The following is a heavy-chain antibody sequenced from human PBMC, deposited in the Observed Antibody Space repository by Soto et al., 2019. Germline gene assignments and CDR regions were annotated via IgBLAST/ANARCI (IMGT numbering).Heavy chain of an antibody. D-gene: IGHD1-26*01. J-gene: IGHJ4*02. V-gene: IGHV4-59*01. CDR3: ASRHQQYGTDY. CDR2: IYYSGST. Sequence: PSETLSLTCTVSGGSISSYYWSWIRQPPGKGLEWIGYIYYSGSTNYNPSLKSRVTISVDTSKNQFSLKLSSVTAADTAVYYCASRHQQYGTDYWGQATLVTVSS. CDR1: GGSISSYY.